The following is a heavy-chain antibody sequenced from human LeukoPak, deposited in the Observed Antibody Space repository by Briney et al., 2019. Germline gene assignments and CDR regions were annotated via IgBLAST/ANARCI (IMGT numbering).Heavy chain of an antibody. V-gene: IGHV3-33*01. CDR1: GFAFSSYG. D-gene: IGHD1-1*01. J-gene: IGHJ3*02. CDR2: IWYDGSNK. Sequence: GRSLRLSCAASGFAFSSYGMHWVRQAPGKGLEWVAVIWYDGSNKYCADSVKGRFTISRDNSKNTLYLQMNSLRAEDTAVYYCARDRDLEPAIDAFDIWGQGTMVTVSS. CDR3: ARDRDLEPAIDAFDI.